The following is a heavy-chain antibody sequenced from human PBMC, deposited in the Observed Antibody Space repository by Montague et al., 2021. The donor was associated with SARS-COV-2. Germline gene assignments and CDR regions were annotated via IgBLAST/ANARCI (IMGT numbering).Heavy chain of an antibody. CDR1: GFTFSSYA. D-gene: IGHD3-16*02. J-gene: IGHJ4*02. CDR3: ARDNYDYVWGSYRYIY. V-gene: IGHV3-30*04. Sequence: SLRLSCAASGFTFSSYAMHWVRQAPGKGLEWVAVISYDGSNKYYADSVKGRFTISRDNSKNTLYLQINNLRAEDTAVYYCARDNYDYVWGSYRYIYWGQGTLVTVSS. CDR2: ISYDGSNK.